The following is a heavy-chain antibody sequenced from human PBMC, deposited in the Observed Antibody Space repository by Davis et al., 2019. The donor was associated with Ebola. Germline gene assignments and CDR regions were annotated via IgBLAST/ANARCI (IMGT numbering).Heavy chain of an antibody. CDR1: GGTFSSYA. V-gene: IGHV1-69*13. J-gene: IGHJ4*02. Sequence: SVKVSCKASGGTFSSYAISWVRQAPGQGLEWMGGIIPIFGTANYAQKFQGRVTITADESTSTAYMELSSLRSEDTAVYYCARGYCSSTSCYTFDYWGQGTLVTVSS. D-gene: IGHD2-2*02. CDR3: ARGYCSSTSCYTFDY. CDR2: IIPIFGTA.